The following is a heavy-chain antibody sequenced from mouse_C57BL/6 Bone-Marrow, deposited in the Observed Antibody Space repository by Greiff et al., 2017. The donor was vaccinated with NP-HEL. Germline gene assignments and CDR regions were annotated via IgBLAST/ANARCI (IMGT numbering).Heavy chain of an antibody. CDR3: ARKGGRYGNSYYFDY. Sequence: VHVKQSGPELVKPGASVKIPCKASGYTFTDYNMDWVKQSHGKSLEWIGDINPNNGGTIYNQKFKGKATLTVDKSSSTAYMELRSLTSEDTAVYYCARKGGRYGNSYYFDYWGQGTTLTVSS. CDR2: INPNNGGT. J-gene: IGHJ2*01. CDR1: GYTFTDYN. D-gene: IGHD2-1*01. V-gene: IGHV1-18*01.